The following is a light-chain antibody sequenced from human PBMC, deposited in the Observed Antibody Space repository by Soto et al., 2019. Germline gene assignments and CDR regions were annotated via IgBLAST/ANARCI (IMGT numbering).Light chain of an antibody. CDR1: SSDVGGYNY. CDR3: CSYAGSSRV. J-gene: IGLJ3*02. V-gene: IGLV2-23*01. Sequence: QSVLTQPASVSGSPGQSITISCTGTSSDVGGYNYVSWYQQHPGKAPKLMIYEGSKRPSGVSNRFSGSKSGNTASLTISGLQAEDEADYYCCSYAGSSRVFGGGTKLTVL. CDR2: EGS.